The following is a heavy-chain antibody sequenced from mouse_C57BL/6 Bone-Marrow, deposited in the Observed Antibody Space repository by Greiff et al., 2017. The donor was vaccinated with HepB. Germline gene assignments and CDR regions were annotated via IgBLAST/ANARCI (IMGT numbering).Heavy chain of an antibody. CDR2: ISYDGSN. CDR1: GYSITSGYY. Sequence: EVKLVESGPGLVKPSQSLSLTCSVTGYSITSGYYWNWIRQFPGNKLEWMGYISYDGSNNYNQSLKNRISITLDTSKNQFFLKLNSVTTEDTATYCCAREDYWGRGTTLTVSS. CDR3: AREDY. J-gene: IGHJ2*01. V-gene: IGHV3-6*01.